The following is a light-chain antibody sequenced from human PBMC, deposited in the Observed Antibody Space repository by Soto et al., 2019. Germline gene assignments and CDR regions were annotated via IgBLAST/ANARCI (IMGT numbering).Light chain of an antibody. CDR1: QSISNY. CDR3: QQSYSTPQ. J-gene: IGKJ1*01. Sequence: DVQMTQSPSSLSASVGDRVTITCRASQSISNYLNWYQLQPGKAPKLLIYAASSLQSGVPSRFSGSGSGTDFTLTISSLQPEDFATYYCQQSYSTPQFGQGTKVDIK. V-gene: IGKV1-39*01. CDR2: AAS.